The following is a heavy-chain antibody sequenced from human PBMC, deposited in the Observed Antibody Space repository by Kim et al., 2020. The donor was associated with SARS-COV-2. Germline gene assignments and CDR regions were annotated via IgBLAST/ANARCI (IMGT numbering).Heavy chain of an antibody. CDR2: IDGGGRAT. CDR3: AKDPGGIVAARALYYF. D-gene: IGHD2-21*01. V-gene: IGHV3-23*01. J-gene: IGHJ4*01. Sequence: GGSLRLSCAGSGFTFDTYALSWVRQAPGKGLEWVSAIDGGGRATFYTASVKGRFTVFKDISKQTFFLQMNNLRPEDTAVYSCAKDPGGIVAARALYYF. CDR1: GFTFDTYA.